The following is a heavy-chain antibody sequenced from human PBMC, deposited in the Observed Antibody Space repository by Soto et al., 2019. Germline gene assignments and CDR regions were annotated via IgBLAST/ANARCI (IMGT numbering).Heavy chain of an antibody. CDR3: ARNQAYYAILTGYGGMDV. CDR2: ISYSGST. Sequence: QVQLQESGPGLVKPSQTLSLTCTVSGGSISSGGYYWSWIRQHPGKGLEWIGYISYSGSTYYNPSLKCRVTISVDTSNNQFSLKLSSVTAADSVVYYCARNQAYYAILTGYGGMDVWGQVTTVTVSS. CDR1: GGSISSGGYY. D-gene: IGHD3-9*01. V-gene: IGHV4-31*03. J-gene: IGHJ6*02.